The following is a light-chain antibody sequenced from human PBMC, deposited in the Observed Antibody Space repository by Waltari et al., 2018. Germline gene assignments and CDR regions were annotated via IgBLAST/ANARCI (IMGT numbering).Light chain of an antibody. Sequence: EIVMTQSPATLSVSPGERANLPCRASQSVSSNLAWYQQKPCQAPRPLIYVASTRATGIPARFSGSGSGTEFTLTISSLQSEDFAVYYCQQYNNWPPPITFGQGTRLEIK. CDR3: QQYNNWPPPIT. J-gene: IGKJ5*01. CDR2: VAS. CDR1: QSVSSN. V-gene: IGKV3-15*01.